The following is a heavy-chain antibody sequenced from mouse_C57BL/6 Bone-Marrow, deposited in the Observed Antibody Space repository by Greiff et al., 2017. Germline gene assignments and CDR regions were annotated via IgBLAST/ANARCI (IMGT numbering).Heavy chain of an antibody. CDR1: GYAFSSYW. V-gene: IGHV1-80*01. J-gene: IGHJ3*01. CDR3: ARWVLRGFAY. Sequence: QVQLKESGAGLVKPGASVKISCKASGYAFSSYWMNWVKQRPGKGLEWIGQIYPGDGDTNYNGKFKGKATLTADKSSSTAYMQLSSLTSEDSAVYFCARWVLRGFAYWGQGTLVTVSA. D-gene: IGHD2-14*01. CDR2: IYPGDGDT.